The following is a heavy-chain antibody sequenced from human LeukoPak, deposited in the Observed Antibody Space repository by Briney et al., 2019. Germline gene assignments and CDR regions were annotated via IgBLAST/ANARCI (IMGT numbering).Heavy chain of an antibody. Sequence: SSETLSLTCTVSGGSISSYYWSWIRQPPGKGLEWIGYIYYSGSTNYNPSLKSRVTISVDTSKNQFSLKLSSVTAADTAVYYCARAPRVPAAIPYYYYYGMDVWGQGTTVTVSS. V-gene: IGHV4-59*01. CDR2: IYYSGST. J-gene: IGHJ6*02. CDR3: ARAPRVPAAIPYYYYYGMDV. CDR1: GGSISSYY. D-gene: IGHD2-2*01.